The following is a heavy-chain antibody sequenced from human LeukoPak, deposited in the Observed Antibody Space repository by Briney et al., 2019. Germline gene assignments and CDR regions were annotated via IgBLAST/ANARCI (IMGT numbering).Heavy chain of an antibody. CDR2: ISGSGGST. J-gene: IGHJ2*01. Sequence: PGGSLRLSCAASGFTFSSYAMSWVRQAPGKGLEWVSAISGSGGSTYYADSVKGRFTISRGNSKNTLYLQMSSLRAEDTAVYYCVKGLRFLEWVNWYFDLWGRGTLVTVSS. V-gene: IGHV3-23*01. CDR1: GFTFSSYA. D-gene: IGHD3-3*01. CDR3: VKGLRFLEWVNWYFDL.